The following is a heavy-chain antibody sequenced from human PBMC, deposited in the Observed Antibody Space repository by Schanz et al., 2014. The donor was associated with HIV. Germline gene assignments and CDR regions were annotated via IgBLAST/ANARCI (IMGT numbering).Heavy chain of an antibody. CDR3: ARDVAGCSGTSCYSDAFDI. J-gene: IGHJ3*02. Sequence: QVQLVESGGGVVQPGRSLRLSCAASGFTFSSYGMHWVRQAPGKGLEWVAVIWYDGTSEYYADSVKGRFTISRDNSKNTLCLQMNSLRAEDTAVYFCARDVAGCSGTSCYSDAFDIWGQGTLVTVSS. CDR2: IWYDGTSE. V-gene: IGHV3-33*01. CDR1: GFTFSSYG. D-gene: IGHD2-2*01.